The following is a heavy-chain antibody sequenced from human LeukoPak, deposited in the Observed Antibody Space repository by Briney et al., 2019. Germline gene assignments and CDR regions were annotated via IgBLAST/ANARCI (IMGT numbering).Heavy chain of an antibody. V-gene: IGHV3-21*01. CDR3: ARGSFYFGSGTLIGLFDD. J-gene: IGHJ4*02. CDR2: ISSSSSYI. D-gene: IGHD3-10*01. Sequence: GGSLRLSCAASGFTFSSYSMNWVRQAPGKGLEWVSSISSSSSYIYYADSVKGRFTISRDNAKNSLYLQMNSLRAEDTAVYYCARGSFYFGSGTLIGLFDDWGQGTLVTVSS. CDR1: GFTFSSYS.